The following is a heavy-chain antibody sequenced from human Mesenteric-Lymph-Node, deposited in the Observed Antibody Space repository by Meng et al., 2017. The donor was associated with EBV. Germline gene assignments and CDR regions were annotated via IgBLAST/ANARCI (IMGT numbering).Heavy chain of an antibody. D-gene: IGHD6-6*01. V-gene: IGHV4-34*01. CDR2: INHSGST. CDR1: GGSFSGYY. Sequence: QGQLQQWGAGLLKPSETLSLTCAVYGGSFSGYYWSWIRQPPGKGLEWIGEINHSGSTNYNPSLKSRVTISVDTSKNQFSLKLSSVTAADTAVYYCARGPYSSYDYWGQGTLVTVSS. CDR3: ARGPYSSYDY. J-gene: IGHJ4*02.